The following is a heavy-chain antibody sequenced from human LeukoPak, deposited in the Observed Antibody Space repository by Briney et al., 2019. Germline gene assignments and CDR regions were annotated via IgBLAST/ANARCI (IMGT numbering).Heavy chain of an antibody. V-gene: IGHV3-48*03. J-gene: IGHJ5*02. CDR1: GFTFSSYE. Sequence: GGSLRLSCAASGFTFSSYEMNWVRQAPGKGLEWVSYISSSGSTIYYADSVKGRFTISRDNAKNSLYLQMNSLRAEDTAVYYCARVAYSGTYSWFDPWGQGSLVTVSS. D-gene: IGHD1-26*01. CDR2: ISSSGSTI. CDR3: ARVAYSGTYSWFDP.